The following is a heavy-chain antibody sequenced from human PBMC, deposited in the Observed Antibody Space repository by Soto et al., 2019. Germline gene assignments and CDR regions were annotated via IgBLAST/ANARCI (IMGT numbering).Heavy chain of an antibody. D-gene: IGHD6-19*01. CDR2: IYHSGAT. J-gene: IGHJ4*01. V-gene: IGHV4-4*02. Sequence: QVQLQESGPGLMKPSGTLSLTCAVSVGSISTNWWSWVRQPPGKGLVWIGEIYHSGATNYNPSLKNRVTMSVDKSQNHLSLNLNSVTAADTAVYYCARHIAVSGTRGFDFWGHGTLVTVSS. CDR3: ARHIAVSGTRGFDF. CDR1: VGSISTNW.